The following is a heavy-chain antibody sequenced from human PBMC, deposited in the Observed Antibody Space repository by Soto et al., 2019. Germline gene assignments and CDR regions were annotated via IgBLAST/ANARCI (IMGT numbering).Heavy chain of an antibody. D-gene: IGHD3-22*01. CDR2: INAYNGNT. CDR1: GYTFTSYG. Sequence: ASVKVSCKASGYTFTSYGISWVRQAPGQGLEWMGWINAYNGNTNYAQKLQGRVTMTTDTSTSTAYMELRSLRSDDTAVYYCARAEGPIYYDSSGYYYWGQGTLVTVSS. CDR3: ARAEGPIYYDSSGYYY. J-gene: IGHJ4*02. V-gene: IGHV1-18*01.